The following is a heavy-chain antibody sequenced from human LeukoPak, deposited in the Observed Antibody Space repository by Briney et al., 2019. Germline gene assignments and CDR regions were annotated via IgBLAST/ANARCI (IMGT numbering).Heavy chain of an antibody. CDR2: ISGSGGST. J-gene: IGHJ5*02. CDR1: GFTFSSYA. D-gene: IGHD3-22*01. CDR3: ATGRPITMIVVYFT. Sequence: PGGSLRLSCAASGFTFSSYAMSWVRQAPGKRLEWVSAISGSGGSTYYADSVKGRFTISRDNSKNTMYLQMNSLRAEDTAVYYCATGRPITMIVVYFTWGQGTLVTVSS. V-gene: IGHV3-23*01.